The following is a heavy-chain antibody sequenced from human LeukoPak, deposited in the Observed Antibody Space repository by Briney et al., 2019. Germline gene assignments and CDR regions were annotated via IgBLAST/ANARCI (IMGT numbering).Heavy chain of an antibody. D-gene: IGHD2-15*01. CDR2: TDYSGRA. J-gene: IGHJ4*02. CDR3: VRHRQHCDGGSCFPPDS. V-gene: IGHV4-39*01. Sequence: SETLSLTCTVSGASIRSPSDYWGWIRQPPGKRLEWIGATDYSGRAYYNPSLVSRFTISVDTSKHLFSLKLNSVTATDTAIYYCVRHRQHCDGGSCFPPDSWGQGTLVTVSS. CDR1: GASIRSPSDY.